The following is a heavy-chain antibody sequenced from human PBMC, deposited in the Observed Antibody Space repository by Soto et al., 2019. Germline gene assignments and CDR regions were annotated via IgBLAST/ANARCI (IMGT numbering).Heavy chain of an antibody. D-gene: IGHD3-10*01. CDR2: IYHSGST. J-gene: IGHJ4*02. CDR1: GGSISSSNW. CDR3: ARNLIIMVRGGGDY. V-gene: IGHV4-4*02. Sequence: QVHLQESGLGLVKPSGTLSLTCAVSGGSISSSNWWTWVRQPPGKGLEWIGEIYHSGSTNYNPSLKSRVTISVDKSKNQFSLKLTSVTAADTAVYYCARNLIIMVRGGGDYWGQGTLVTVSS.